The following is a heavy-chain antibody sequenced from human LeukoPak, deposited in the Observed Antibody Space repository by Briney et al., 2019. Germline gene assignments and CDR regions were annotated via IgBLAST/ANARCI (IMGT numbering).Heavy chain of an antibody. V-gene: IGHV1-2*06. CDR1: GDSVRSYG. Sequence: ASVKVSCKASGDSVRSYGITWVRQAPGQGLEWMGRINPYSGDTNFAQKFQGRVTMTRDTSITTAYMDLSSLTPDDTAVYFCARDQGSLTRSWYTGYWGQGTQVTVS. J-gene: IGHJ4*02. CDR3: ARDQGSLTRSWYTGY. CDR2: INPYSGDT. D-gene: IGHD6-13*01.